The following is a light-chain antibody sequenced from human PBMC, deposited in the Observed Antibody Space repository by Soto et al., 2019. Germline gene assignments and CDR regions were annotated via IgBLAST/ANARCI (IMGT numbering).Light chain of an antibody. Sequence: DIQLTQSPSFLSASLGDRVTITCRASQGIGSFLAWYQQKTGIAPRLLIYSASTLQSGVSLRFSGSGSGTEFTLTISSLQSEDFATYYCQQFNSYPPTFGQGTKVEIK. J-gene: IGKJ1*01. CDR1: QGIGSF. CDR3: QQFNSYPPT. V-gene: IGKV1-9*01. CDR2: SAS.